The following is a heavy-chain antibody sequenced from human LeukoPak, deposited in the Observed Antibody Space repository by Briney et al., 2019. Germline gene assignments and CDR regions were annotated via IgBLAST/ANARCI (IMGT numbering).Heavy chain of an antibody. CDR1: GFTFSSYG. D-gene: IGHD5-12*01. V-gene: IGHV3-33*01. Sequence: GGSLRLSCAASGFTFSSYGMPWVRQAPGKGLEWVAVIWYDGSNKYYADSVKGRFTISRDNSKNTLYLQMNSLRAEDTAVYYCAASGYDSFDYWGQGTLVTVSS. CDR3: AASGYDSFDY. CDR2: IWYDGSNK. J-gene: IGHJ4*02.